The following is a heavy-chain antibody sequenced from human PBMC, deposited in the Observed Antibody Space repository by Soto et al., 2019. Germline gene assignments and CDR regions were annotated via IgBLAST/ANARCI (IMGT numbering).Heavy chain of an antibody. CDR2: IYWNDDK. D-gene: IGHD3-10*01. CDR3: ARMVRGVIITDNYYYGMDV. V-gene: IGHV2-5*01. J-gene: IGHJ6*02. Sequence: SGPTLVNPTQTLTLTCTFSGFSLITILVGVGWIRQPPGKALEWLALIYWNDDKRYSPSLKSRLTITKDTSKNQVVLTMTNMDPVDTATYYCARMVRGVIITDNYYYGMDVWGQGTTVTVSS. CDR1: GFSLITILVG.